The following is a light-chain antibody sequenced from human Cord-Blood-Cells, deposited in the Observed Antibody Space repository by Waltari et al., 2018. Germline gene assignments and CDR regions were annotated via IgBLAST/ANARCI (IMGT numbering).Light chain of an antibody. CDR2: KDS. J-gene: IGLJ2*01. CDR1: ALPKNY. CDR3: QSADSSGTYVV. Sequence: SYELTQPPSVSVSPGQTARITCSGDALPKNYAHWYQQKPGQAPVLVIYKDSERPSGIPERFSGSSSGTTVTLTISGVQAEDEADYYCQSADSSGTYVVFGGGTKLTVL. V-gene: IGLV3-25*02.